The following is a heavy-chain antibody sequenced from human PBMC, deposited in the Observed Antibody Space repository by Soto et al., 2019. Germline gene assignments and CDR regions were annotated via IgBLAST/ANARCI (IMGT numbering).Heavy chain of an antibody. Sequence: PSETLSLTCAVYGGSFSGYYWSWIRQPPGKGLEWIGEINHSGSTNYNPSLKSRVTISVDTSKNQFSLKLNSVTAADTAVYYCARRLLYYYDSSGSSPHFDYWGQGTLVTVSS. CDR2: INHSGST. CDR3: ARRLLYYYDSSGSSPHFDY. CDR1: GGSFSGYY. J-gene: IGHJ4*02. D-gene: IGHD3-22*01. V-gene: IGHV4-34*01.